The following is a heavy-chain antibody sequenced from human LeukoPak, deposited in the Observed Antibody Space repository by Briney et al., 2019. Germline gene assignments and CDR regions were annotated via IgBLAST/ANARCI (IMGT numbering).Heavy chain of an antibody. CDR1: GGSFSGYY. CDR3: ARGGNGDLIDY. CDR2: INHSGST. J-gene: IGHJ4*02. Sequence: SETLSLTCAVYGGSFSGYYWSWIRQPPGKGLEWIGEINHSGSTNYNPSLKSRVTISVDTSKNQFSLKLSSVTAADTAVYYCARGGNGDLIDYWGQGTLVTVSS. V-gene: IGHV4-34*01. D-gene: IGHD4-17*01.